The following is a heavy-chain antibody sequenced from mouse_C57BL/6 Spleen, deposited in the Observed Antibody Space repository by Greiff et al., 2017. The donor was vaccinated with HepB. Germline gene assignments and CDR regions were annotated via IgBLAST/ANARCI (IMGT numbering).Heavy chain of an antibody. V-gene: IGHV1-82*01. Sequence: VKLQESGPELVKPGASVKISCKASGYAFSSSWMNWVKQRPGKGLEWIGRIYPGDGDTNYNGKFKGKATLTADKSSSTAYMQLSSLTSEDSAVYFCARGRGLLDYWGQGTTLTVSS. J-gene: IGHJ2*01. D-gene: IGHD2-2*01. CDR3: ARGRGLLDY. CDR1: GYAFSSSW. CDR2: IYPGDGDT.